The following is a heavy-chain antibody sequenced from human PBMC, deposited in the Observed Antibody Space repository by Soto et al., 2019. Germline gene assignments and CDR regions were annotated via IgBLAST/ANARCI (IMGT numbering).Heavy chain of an antibody. V-gene: IGHV3-7*01. CDR3: ARDTKNDSSGYFFDY. Sequence: GGSLRLSCAASGFTFSSYWMSWVRQAPGKGLEWVANIKQDGSEKYYVDSVKGRVTISRDNAKNTLYLQMNSLRAEDTAVYYCARDTKNDSSGYFFDYWGQGTLVTVSS. CDR2: IKQDGSEK. D-gene: IGHD3-22*01. J-gene: IGHJ4*02. CDR1: GFTFSSYW.